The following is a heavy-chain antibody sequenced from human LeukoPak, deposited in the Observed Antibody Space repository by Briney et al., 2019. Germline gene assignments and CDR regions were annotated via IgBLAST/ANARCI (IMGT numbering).Heavy chain of an antibody. CDR1: GFTFSSYG. CDR2: IWYDGSNK. J-gene: IGHJ4*02. D-gene: IGHD3-22*01. Sequence: PGGSPRLSCAASGFTFSSYGMHWVRQAPGKGLEWVAVIWYDGSNKYYADSVKGRFTISRDNSKNTLYLQMNSLRAGDTAVYYCARDYYDSSGTLDYWGQGTLVTVSS. CDR3: ARDYYDSSGTLDY. V-gene: IGHV3-33*01.